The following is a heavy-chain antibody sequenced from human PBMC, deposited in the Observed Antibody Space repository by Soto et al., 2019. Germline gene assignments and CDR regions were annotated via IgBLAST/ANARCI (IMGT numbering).Heavy chain of an antibody. V-gene: IGHV3-23*01. Sequence: EVQLLESGGGLVQPGGSLRVTCETSGFTFSSHAMSWVRQAPGKGLEWVSSISGDGDSISYADSVKGRITISRDNSKNTLRLHMNRLTADDTAIYYCAKDRLGAVVVVSGTFDSWGQGSLVSVSS. CDR3: AKDRLGAVVVVSGTFDS. D-gene: IGHD2-21*01. CDR1: GFTFSSHA. CDR2: ISGDGDSI. J-gene: IGHJ4*02.